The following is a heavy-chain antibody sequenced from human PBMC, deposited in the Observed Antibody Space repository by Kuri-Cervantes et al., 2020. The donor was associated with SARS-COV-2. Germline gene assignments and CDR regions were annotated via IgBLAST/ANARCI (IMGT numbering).Heavy chain of an antibody. CDR1: GFTFSSYA. Sequence: GGSLRLSCAASGFTFSSYAMSWVRQAPGKGLEWVSAISGWTASTYYADSVKGRFTISRDNSKNTLYLQMNNLRAEDTAIYYCAKFMLRSLEWLPISYDAFDIWGQGTMVTVSS. D-gene: IGHD3-3*01. CDR2: ISGWTAST. CDR3: AKFMLRSLEWLPISYDAFDI. J-gene: IGHJ3*02. V-gene: IGHV3-23*01.